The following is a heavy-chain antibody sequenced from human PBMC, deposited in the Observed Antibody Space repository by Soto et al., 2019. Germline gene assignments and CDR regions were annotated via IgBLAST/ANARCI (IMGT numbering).Heavy chain of an antibody. D-gene: IGHD3-9*01. J-gene: IGHJ6*02. CDR1: GGTFSSYT. Sequence: SVKVSCTASGGTFSSYTISWVRQAPGQGLEWMGRIIPILGIANYAQKFQGRVTITADKSTSTAYMELSSLRSEDTAVYYCARDLRYFDWLLPTGGNYYYYGMDVWGQGTTVTVSS. CDR2: IIPILGIA. V-gene: IGHV1-69*04. CDR3: ARDLRYFDWLLPTGGNYYYYGMDV.